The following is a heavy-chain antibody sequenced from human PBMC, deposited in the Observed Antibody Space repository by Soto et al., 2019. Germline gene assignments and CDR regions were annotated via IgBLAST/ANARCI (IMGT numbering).Heavy chain of an antibody. V-gene: IGHV1-69*13. D-gene: IGHD2-15*01. CDR3: ARVDIVVVVAARPIYNWFDP. J-gene: IGHJ5*02. Sequence: SVKVSCKSSGGTFSSYAISWVRQAPGQGLEWMGGIIPIFGTANYAQKFQGRVTITADESTSTAYMELSSLRSEDTAVYYCARVDIVVVVAARPIYNWFDPWGRG. CDR2: IIPIFGTA. CDR1: GGTFSSYA.